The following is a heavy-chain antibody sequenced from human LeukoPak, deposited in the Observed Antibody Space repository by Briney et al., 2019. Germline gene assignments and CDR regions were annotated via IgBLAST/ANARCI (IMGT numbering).Heavy chain of an antibody. J-gene: IGHJ6*03. CDR2: IKQDGSEK. CDR3: ARRLYGDSRTYYYYYMDV. V-gene: IGHV3-7*01. CDR1: GFTFSSYW. D-gene: IGHD4-17*01. Sequence: PGGSLRLSCAASGFTFSSYWMSWVRQAPGKGLEWVANIKQDGSEKYYVDSVKGRFTISKDNAKNALYLQMNSLRAEDTAVYYCARRLYGDSRTYYYYYMDVWGKGTTVTVSS.